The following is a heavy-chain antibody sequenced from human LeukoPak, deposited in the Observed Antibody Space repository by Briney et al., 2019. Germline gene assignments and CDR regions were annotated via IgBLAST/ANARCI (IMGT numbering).Heavy chain of an antibody. V-gene: IGHV1-18*01. CDR3: ARGRNVRSSLGTDTVDY. Sequence: ASVEVSCKASGYTFTSYGISWVRQAPGQGLEWMGWISAYNGNTNYAQKLQGRVTMTTDTSTSTAYMELRSLRSDDTAVYYCARGRNVRSSLGTDTVDYWGQGTLVTVSS. CDR2: ISAYNGNT. J-gene: IGHJ4*02. CDR1: GYTFTSYG. D-gene: IGHD6-13*01.